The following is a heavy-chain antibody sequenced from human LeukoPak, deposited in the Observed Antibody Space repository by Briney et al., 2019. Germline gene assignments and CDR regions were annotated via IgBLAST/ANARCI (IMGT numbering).Heavy chain of an antibody. V-gene: IGHV4-34*01. D-gene: IGHD3-22*01. CDR2: INHSGST. CDR1: GGSFSGYY. J-gene: IGHJ3*02. CDR3: ARGPPRGTMIGVVMPHAFDI. Sequence: SETLSLTCAVYGGSFSGYYWSWIRQPPGKGLEWIGEINHSGSTNYNPSLKSRVTISVDTSKNQFSLKLSSVTAADTAVYYCARGPPRGTMIGVVMPHAFDIWGQGTMVTVSS.